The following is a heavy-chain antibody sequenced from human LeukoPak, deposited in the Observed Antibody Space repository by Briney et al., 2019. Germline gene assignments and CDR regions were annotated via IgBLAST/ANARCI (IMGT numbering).Heavy chain of an antibody. CDR1: GGTFSSYA. CDR3: ARDGGYSYGLYFDY. J-gene: IGHJ4*02. Sequence: SVKVSCKASGGTFSSYAISWVRQAPGQGLEWMGRIFPIFGTANYAQKFQGRVTITTDESTSTAYMELSSLRSEDTAVYYCARDGGYSYGLYFDYWGQGTLVTVSS. V-gene: IGHV1-69*05. D-gene: IGHD5-18*01. CDR2: IFPIFGTA.